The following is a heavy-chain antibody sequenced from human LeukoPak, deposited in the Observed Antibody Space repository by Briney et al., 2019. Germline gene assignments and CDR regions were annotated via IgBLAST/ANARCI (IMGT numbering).Heavy chain of an antibody. D-gene: IGHD2-8*01. V-gene: IGHV3-7*01. J-gene: IGHJ4*02. CDR1: GFTFSNHW. CDR3: ATLNGPLFEY. CDR2: IHQHGNEK. Sequence: GGSLRLSCAASGFTFSNHWMSWVRQAPGKGLEGVASIHQHGNEKYFVDSVRGRFTISRDNAKNSLYLQMSSLRAEDTAVYYCATLNGPLFEYWGQGTLVTVSS.